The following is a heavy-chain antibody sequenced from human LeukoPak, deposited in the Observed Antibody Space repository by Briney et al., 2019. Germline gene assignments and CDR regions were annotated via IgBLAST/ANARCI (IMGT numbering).Heavy chain of an antibody. Sequence: ASVKVSCKASGYTFTAYYVHWVRQAPGQGLEWMGWINPNSGDTSSAQKFQGRVTMTRDTSISTVYIELSRLRSDDTAVYYCARDYIDPGNYTPLGYWGQGTLVTVSS. CDR2: INPNSGDT. D-gene: IGHD1-7*01. CDR1: GYTFTAYY. V-gene: IGHV1-2*02. J-gene: IGHJ4*02. CDR3: ARDYIDPGNYTPLGY.